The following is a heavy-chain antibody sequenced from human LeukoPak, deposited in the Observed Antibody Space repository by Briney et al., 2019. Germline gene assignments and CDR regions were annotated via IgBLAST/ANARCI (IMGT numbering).Heavy chain of an antibody. J-gene: IGHJ4*02. CDR2: ICYSGST. V-gene: IGHV4-31*03. CDR3: ARTTYCTNGVCYIDYFDY. D-gene: IGHD2-8*01. Sequence: SETLSLTCTVSGGSISSGGYYWSWIRQHPGKGLEWIGYICYSGSTYYNPSLKSRVTISVDTSKNQFSLKLSSVTAADTAVYYCARTTYCTNGVCYIDYFDYWGQGTLVTVSS. CDR1: GGSISSGGYY.